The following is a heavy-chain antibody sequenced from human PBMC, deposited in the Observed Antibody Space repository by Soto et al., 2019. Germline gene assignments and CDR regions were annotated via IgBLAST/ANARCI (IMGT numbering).Heavy chain of an antibody. CDR1: GFTFSTYG. CDR3: GRDGALGDTAVVDS. V-gene: IGHV3-33*01. D-gene: IGHD5-18*01. CDR2: IWYDGSNK. Sequence: QVQLVESGGGVVQPGKSLRLSCAASGFTFSTYGMHWVRQAPGKGLEWVAVIWYDGSNKYHGDSLKGRFTISRDNSKNTLYLQLNHRRAEDTAVYYCGRDGALGDTAVVDSWGQGTLVTVSS. J-gene: IGHJ4*02.